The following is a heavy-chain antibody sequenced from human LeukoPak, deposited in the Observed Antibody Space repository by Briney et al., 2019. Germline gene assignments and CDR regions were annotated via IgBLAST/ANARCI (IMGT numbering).Heavy chain of an antibody. CDR1: GFTFSDYY. CDR2: ISSSGRTI. D-gene: IGHD6-13*01. V-gene: IGHV3-11*04. CDR3: TRDWGGVAAGIDY. J-gene: IGHJ4*02. Sequence: GGSLRLSCASSGFTFSDYYMSWIRQAPGKGLEGGSYISSSGRTIYYAESVKGRFTISRDNAKNSLYLQMNSLRAEDTAVYSCTRDWGGVAAGIDYWGQGTLVTVSS.